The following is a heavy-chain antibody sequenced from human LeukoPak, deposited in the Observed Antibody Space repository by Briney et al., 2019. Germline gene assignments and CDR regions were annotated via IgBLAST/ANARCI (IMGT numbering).Heavy chain of an antibody. CDR2: ISGSGGYT. Sequence: GGSLRLSCAASGFTFSSYSMSWVRQAPGKGLEWVSGISGSGGYTYYADSVKGRFTISRDNSKNTLYLQMNSLRAEDTAIYYCAKERGSGWYYFDYWGQGTLVTVSS. D-gene: IGHD6-19*01. V-gene: IGHV3-23*01. CDR3: AKERGSGWYYFDY. CDR1: GFTFSSYS. J-gene: IGHJ4*02.